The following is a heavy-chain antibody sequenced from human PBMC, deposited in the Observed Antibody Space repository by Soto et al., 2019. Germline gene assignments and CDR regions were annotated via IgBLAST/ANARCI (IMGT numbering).Heavy chain of an antibody. J-gene: IGHJ4*02. CDR2: ISSSSSTI. Sequence: AASGFTFSSYSMNWVRQAPGKGLEWVSYISSSSSTIYYADSVKGRFTISRDNAKNSLYLQMNSLRDEDTAVYYCARGGVAMAGKDRALDYWGQGTLVTVSS. CDR3: ARGGVAMAGKDRALDY. CDR1: GFTFSSYS. D-gene: IGHD6-19*01. V-gene: IGHV3-48*02.